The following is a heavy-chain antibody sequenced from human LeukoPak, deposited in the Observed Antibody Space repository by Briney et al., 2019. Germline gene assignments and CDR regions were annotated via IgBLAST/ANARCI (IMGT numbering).Heavy chain of an antibody. Sequence: SETLSLTCTVSGGSISSYYWSWIRQPPGKGLEWIGYIYYSGSTNYNPSLKSRVTISVDTSKNQFSLKLSSVTAADTAVYYCARHGDSSGWYHYYYGMDVWGQGTTVTVSS. CDR3: ARHGDSSGWYHYYYGMDV. CDR1: GGSISSYY. J-gene: IGHJ6*02. V-gene: IGHV4-59*08. D-gene: IGHD6-19*01. CDR2: IYYSGST.